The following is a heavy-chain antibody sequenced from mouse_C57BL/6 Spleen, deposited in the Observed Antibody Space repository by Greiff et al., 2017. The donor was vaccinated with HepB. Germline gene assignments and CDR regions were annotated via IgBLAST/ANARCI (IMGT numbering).Heavy chain of an antibody. D-gene: IGHD2-3*01. Sequence: QVQLQQPGAELVKPGASVKLSCKASGYTFTSYWMHWVKQRPGRGLEWIGRIDPNSGGTKYNEKFKSKATLTVDKPSSTAYMQLSSLTSEDSAVYYWARGWDGYYVNDYYAMDYWGQGTSVTVSS. V-gene: IGHV1-72*01. CDR1: GYTFTSYW. J-gene: IGHJ4*01. CDR2: IDPNSGGT. CDR3: ARGWDGYYVNDYYAMDY.